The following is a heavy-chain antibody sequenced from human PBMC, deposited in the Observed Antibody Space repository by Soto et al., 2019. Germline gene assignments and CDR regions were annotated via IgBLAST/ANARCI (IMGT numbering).Heavy chain of an antibody. D-gene: IGHD6-19*01. Sequence: GGSLRLSCAASGFTFSDYAMHWVRQAPGKGLERVAVVSHDGRNTHYADSVNGRFTISRDSSKNTVSLEMTSLRAEDTVVYYCAKGGRQWLVTSDFNYWGQGALVTVSS. CDR2: VSHDGRNT. J-gene: IGHJ4*02. CDR3: AKGGRQWLVTSDFNY. V-gene: IGHV3-30*18. CDR1: GFTFSDYA.